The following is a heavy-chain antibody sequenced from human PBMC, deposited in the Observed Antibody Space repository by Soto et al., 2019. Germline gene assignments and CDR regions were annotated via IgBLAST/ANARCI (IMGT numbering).Heavy chain of an antibody. V-gene: IGHV4-59*12. CDR1: GGSISSYY. Sequence: SETLSLTCTVSGGSISSYYWSWIRQPPGKGLEWIGYVSYSGSTNYNPSLKSRVTISVDTSKNQFSLKLSSVTAADTAVYYCARVNQYSSSWYNYYYGMDVWGQGTTVTVSS. CDR3: ARVNQYSSSWYNYYYGMDV. CDR2: VSYSGST. D-gene: IGHD6-13*01. J-gene: IGHJ6*02.